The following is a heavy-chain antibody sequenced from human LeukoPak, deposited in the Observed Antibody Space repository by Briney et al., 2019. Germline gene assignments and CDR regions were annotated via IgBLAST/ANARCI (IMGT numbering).Heavy chain of an antibody. CDR2: IWYDGSNK. CDR1: GFTFSSYG. D-gene: IGHD5-24*01. Sequence: PGRSLRLSCAASGFTFSSYGMHWVRQAPGKGLEWVAVIWYDGSNKYYADSVKGRFTISRDNSKNTLYLQMNSLRAEDTAVYYCARDGSRWLQFRNWFDPWGQGTLVTVSS. J-gene: IGHJ5*02. CDR3: ARDGSRWLQFRNWFDP. V-gene: IGHV3-33*01.